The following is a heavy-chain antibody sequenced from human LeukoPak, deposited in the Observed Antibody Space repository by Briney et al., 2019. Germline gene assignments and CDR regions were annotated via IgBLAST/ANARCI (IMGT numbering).Heavy chain of an antibody. CDR2: IYSGGNT. CDR3: ASRLTGHDAFDI. CDR1: GFTFSTYA. J-gene: IGHJ3*02. D-gene: IGHD7-27*01. V-gene: IGHV3-53*01. Sequence: PGGSLRLSCAASGFTFSTYAMSWVRQAPGKGLEWVSVIYSGGNTYYTDSVKGRFTISRDNSKNTVYLQMNSLRGEDTAVYFCASRLTGHDAFDIWGQGTMVTVSS.